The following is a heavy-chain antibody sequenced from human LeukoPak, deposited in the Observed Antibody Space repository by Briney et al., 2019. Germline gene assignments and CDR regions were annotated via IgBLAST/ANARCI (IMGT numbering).Heavy chain of an antibody. V-gene: IGHV3-13*01. D-gene: IGHD3-10*01. CDR2: IGTGGDT. Sequence: GGSLRLSCAASGFTFSSYDMHWVHQTTEKGLEWVSAIGTGGDTYYPGSVKGRFTISRENAKNSLYLQMNSLRAGDTAVYYCARGSWFGDMDVWGQGTTVTVSS. CDR3: ARGSWFGDMDV. CDR1: GFTFSSYD. J-gene: IGHJ6*02.